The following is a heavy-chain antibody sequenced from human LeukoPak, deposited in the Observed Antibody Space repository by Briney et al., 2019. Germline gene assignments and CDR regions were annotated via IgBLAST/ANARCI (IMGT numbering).Heavy chain of an antibody. CDR2: IKQDGSEK. Sequence: WGSLRLSCAASGLTFSNYLMTWVRQAPGKGLEWVASIKQDGSEKNYVDSVKGRFTISRDNAKNSLYLQMNSLRAEDTAVYYCTRPSGWPLSRFDYWGQGTLVTVSS. CDR1: GLTFSNYL. D-gene: IGHD6-19*01. CDR3: TRPSGWPLSRFDY. J-gene: IGHJ4*02. V-gene: IGHV3-7*04.